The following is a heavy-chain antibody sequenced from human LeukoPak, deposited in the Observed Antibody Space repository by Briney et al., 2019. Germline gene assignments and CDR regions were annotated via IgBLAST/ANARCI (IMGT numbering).Heavy chain of an antibody. V-gene: IGHV4-59*04. CDR3: ARTELGYAFDI. D-gene: IGHD1-14*01. Sequence: PSETLSLTCTVSGGSISSYYWSWIRQPPGKGLEWIGYIYYSGSTYYNPSLKSRVTISVDTSKNQFSLKLSSVTAADTAVYYCARTELGYAFDIWGQGTMVTVSS. CDR2: IYYSGST. J-gene: IGHJ3*02. CDR1: GGSISSYY.